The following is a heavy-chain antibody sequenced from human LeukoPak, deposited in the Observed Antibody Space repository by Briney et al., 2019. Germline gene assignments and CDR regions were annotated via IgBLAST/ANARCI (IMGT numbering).Heavy chain of an antibody. CDR1: GFTFSSYA. D-gene: IGHD3-10*01. CDR2: ISNDGSRK. Sequence: PGGSLRLSCAASGFTFSSYAMHWVRQAPGKGLEWEAIISNDGSRKYYAHSVEGRFTISRDNSKNTLYLQMDSLRAEDTAVYYCARDRAWNYFDYWGQGTLVTVSS. V-gene: IGHV3-30*04. J-gene: IGHJ4*02. CDR3: ARDRAWNYFDY.